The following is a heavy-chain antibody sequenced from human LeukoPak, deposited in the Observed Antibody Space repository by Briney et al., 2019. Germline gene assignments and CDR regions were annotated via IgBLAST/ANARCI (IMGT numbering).Heavy chain of an antibody. CDR3: ERCGYSHGYGWGGGYYYYYMDV. CDR1: GFTFITYT. CDR2: IKQDGSEK. Sequence: PGGSLRLSCAASGFTFITYTMTWVRQAPGKGLEWVANIKQDGSEKYYVDSVKGRFTISRDNAKNSLYLQMNSLRAEDTAVYYCERCGYSHGYGWGGGYYYYYMDVWGKGTTVTVSS. D-gene: IGHD5-18*01. J-gene: IGHJ6*03. V-gene: IGHV3-7*01.